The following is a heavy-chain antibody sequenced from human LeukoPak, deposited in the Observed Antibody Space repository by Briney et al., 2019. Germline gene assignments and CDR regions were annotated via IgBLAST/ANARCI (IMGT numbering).Heavy chain of an antibody. D-gene: IGHD5-12*01. CDR1: GGSFSDFY. Sequence: SETLSLTCAVYGGSFSDFYWTLVRQPPGKGLEWIGEINHSGNTNYNPSLKSRVTISVDTSKNQFSLNLSSVTAADTAVYYCATVYSGYDVVGEDYWGQGTLVTVSS. J-gene: IGHJ4*02. V-gene: IGHV4-34*01. CDR3: ATVYSGYDVVGEDY. CDR2: INHSGNT.